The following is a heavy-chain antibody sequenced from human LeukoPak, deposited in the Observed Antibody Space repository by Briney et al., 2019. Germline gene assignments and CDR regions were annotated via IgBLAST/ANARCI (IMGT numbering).Heavy chain of an antibody. CDR3: AKDYRSYYDSSGYYYFDY. V-gene: IGHV3-23*01. Sequence: PGGSLRLSCAASGFTVSSNYMSWVRQAPGKGLEWVSAISGSGGSTYYADSVKGRFTISRDNSKNTLYLQMNSLRAEDTAVYYCAKDYRSYYDSSGYYYFDYWGQGTLVTVSS. J-gene: IGHJ4*02. D-gene: IGHD3-22*01. CDR1: GFTVSSNY. CDR2: ISGSGGST.